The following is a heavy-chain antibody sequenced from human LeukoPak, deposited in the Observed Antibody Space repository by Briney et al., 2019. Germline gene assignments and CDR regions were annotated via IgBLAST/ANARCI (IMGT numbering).Heavy chain of an antibody. CDR3: ASTASVQPSFFDY. CDR1: GGTFSSYA. CDR2: IIPIFGTA. Sequence: GASVKVSCKASGGTFSSYAISWARQAPGQGLEWMGGIIPIFGTANYAQKFQGRVTITADESTSTAYMELSSPRSEDTAVYYCASTASVQPSFFDYWGQGTLVTVSS. D-gene: IGHD3-16*02. V-gene: IGHV1-69*01. J-gene: IGHJ4*02.